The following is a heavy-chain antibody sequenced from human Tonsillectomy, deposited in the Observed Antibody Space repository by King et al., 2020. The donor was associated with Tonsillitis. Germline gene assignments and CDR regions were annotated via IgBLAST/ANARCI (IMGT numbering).Heavy chain of an antibody. D-gene: IGHD3-22*01. CDR2: IYYSGST. CDR3: ARDKVCSGYYCAYGMDV. CDR1: GDSISSYY. V-gene: IGHV4-59*01. Sequence: QLQESGPGLVKPSETLSLTCTVSGDSISSYYWSWIRQPPGKGLEWIWYIYYSGSTNYYPSLKILVTISVDTAKNQFSLNPSSVTAADTALYYCARDKVCSGYYCAYGMDVWGQGTTVTVSS. J-gene: IGHJ6*02.